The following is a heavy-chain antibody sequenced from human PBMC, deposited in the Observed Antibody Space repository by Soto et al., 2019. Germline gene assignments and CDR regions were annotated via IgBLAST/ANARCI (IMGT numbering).Heavy chain of an antibody. J-gene: IGHJ5*02. CDR2: IGPTGGIR. D-gene: IGHD6-13*01. CDR3: ARDQSWQDLVWWFDL. CDR1: GHSITSHF. V-gene: IGHV1-46*03. Sequence: ASVKVSCKASGHSITSHFMHWVRQAPGQGLEWMGTIGPTGGIRNYAQRFQGRLTMTRDTSTSTVYMELSSLTSEDTAVYYCARDQSWQDLVWWFDLWGQRTPVTVSS.